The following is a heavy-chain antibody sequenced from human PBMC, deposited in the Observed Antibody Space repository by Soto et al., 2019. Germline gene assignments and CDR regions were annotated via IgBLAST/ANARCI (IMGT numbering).Heavy chain of an antibody. CDR2: IYWDDDK. CDR1: GFPVSTSGVG. D-gene: IGHD2-15*01. CDR3: AHKGGRGAGMDV. Sequence: QITLKESGPALVKPTQTLTLTCTFSGFPVSTSGVGVAWIRQPPGKALEWLALIYWDDDKRYSPFLQSRVTITKDTSKNQVVLTMTNMDPVDTATYYCAHKGGRGAGMDVWGQGTTVTVSS. J-gene: IGHJ6*02. V-gene: IGHV2-5*02.